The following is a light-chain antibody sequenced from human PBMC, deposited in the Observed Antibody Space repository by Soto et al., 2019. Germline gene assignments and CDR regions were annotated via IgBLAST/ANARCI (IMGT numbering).Light chain of an antibody. CDR1: QSVSSY. J-gene: IGKJ2*01. CDR2: DAS. V-gene: IGKV3-11*01. Sequence: EIVLTQSPATLSLSPGERATLSCRASQSVSSYLAWYQQKPGQAPRLLIYDASNRATGIPARFSGSGSGTDFPLTISSLEPEDFAVYYCQQRRNWPPEYTFGQGTKLEIK. CDR3: QQRRNWPPEYT.